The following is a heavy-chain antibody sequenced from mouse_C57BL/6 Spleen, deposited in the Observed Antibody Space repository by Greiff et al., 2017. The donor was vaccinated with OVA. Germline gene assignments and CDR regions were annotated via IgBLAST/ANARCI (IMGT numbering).Heavy chain of an antibody. CDR1: GFTFSSYG. V-gene: IGHV5-6*01. CDR2: ISSGGSYT. D-gene: IGHD3-3*01. CDR3: ARHEGPGREGFAY. J-gene: IGHJ3*01. Sequence: EVHLVESGGDLVKPGGSLKLSCAASGFTFSSYGMSWVRQTPDKRLEWVATISSGGSYTYYPDSVKGRFTISRDNAKNTLYLQMSSLKSEDTAMYYCARHEGPGREGFAYWGQGTLVTVSA.